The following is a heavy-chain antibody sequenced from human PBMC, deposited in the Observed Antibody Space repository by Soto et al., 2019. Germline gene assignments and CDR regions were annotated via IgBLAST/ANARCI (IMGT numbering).Heavy chain of an antibody. CDR3: ARGKEWEQPSNHYYFDS. D-gene: IGHD1-26*01. J-gene: IGHJ4*02. CDR2: IIPILGTI. CDR1: GRTFLISA. V-gene: IGHV1-69*06. Sequence: QVQLVQSGAEVKTPGSSVRVSCKTAGRTFLISAIAWVRQAPGQGLEWMGGIIPILGTIHIAQNFQGRVNVTADRSTSTAYMDLSSLRSEDTATYFCARGKEWEQPSNHYYFDSWGQGSQVIVSS.